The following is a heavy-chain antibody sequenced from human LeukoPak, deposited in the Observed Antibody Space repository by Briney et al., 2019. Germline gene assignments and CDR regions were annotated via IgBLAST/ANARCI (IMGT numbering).Heavy chain of an antibody. CDR2: ISTVSTYT. D-gene: IGHD6-25*01. J-gene: IGHJ6*03. CDR1: GFTFSDYS. CDR3: ASVGSGLYRYYYMDF. Sequence: GGSLRLSCAPSGFTFSDYSMSWVRQAPGKGLEGVASISTVSTYTFYGDSVKGRFTISRANAKNSLYLQMSYLTAEDTAVYYCASVGSGLYRYYYMDFWRKATTVTVSS. V-gene: IGHV3-21*06.